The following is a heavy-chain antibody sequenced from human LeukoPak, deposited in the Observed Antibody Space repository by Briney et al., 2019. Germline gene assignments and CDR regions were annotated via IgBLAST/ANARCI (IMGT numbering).Heavy chain of an antibody. CDR2: ISWNSGSI. CDR3: AKSITMVRGPLDY. Sequence: QSGGSLRLSCAASGFTFDDYAMHWVRQAPGKGLEWVSGISWNSGSIGYADSVKGRFTISRDNAKNSLYLQMNSLRAEDTALYYCAKSITMVRGPLDYWGQGTLVTVSS. CDR1: GFTFDDYA. D-gene: IGHD3-10*01. V-gene: IGHV3-9*01. J-gene: IGHJ4*02.